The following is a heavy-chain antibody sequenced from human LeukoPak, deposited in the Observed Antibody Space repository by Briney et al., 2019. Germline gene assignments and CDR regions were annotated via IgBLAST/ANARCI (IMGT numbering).Heavy chain of an antibody. CDR1: GFTFSSYE. J-gene: IGHJ6*03. Sequence: GGSLRLSCAASGFTFSSYEMNWVRQAPGKGLEWVSYISSSGSTIYYADSVKGRFTISRDNAKNSLYLQMNSLRAEDTAVYYCAKVNSSSWWDWDYYYYMDVWGKGTTVTISS. D-gene: IGHD6-13*01. CDR3: AKVNSSSWWDWDYYYYMDV. CDR2: ISSSGSTI. V-gene: IGHV3-48*03.